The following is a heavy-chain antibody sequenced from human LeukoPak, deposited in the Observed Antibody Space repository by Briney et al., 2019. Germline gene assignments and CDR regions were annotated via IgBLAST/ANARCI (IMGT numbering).Heavy chain of an antibody. V-gene: IGHV4-39*07. Sequence: PSETLSLTCTVSGGSISSSSYYWGWIRQPPGKGLEWIGSIYYSGSTYYNPSLKSRVTISVDTSKNQFSLKLSSVTAADTAVYYCARARYSSSSYYYFDYWGQGTLVTVSS. J-gene: IGHJ4*02. CDR3: ARARYSSSSYYYFDY. CDR2: IYYSGST. CDR1: GGSISSSSYY. D-gene: IGHD6-13*01.